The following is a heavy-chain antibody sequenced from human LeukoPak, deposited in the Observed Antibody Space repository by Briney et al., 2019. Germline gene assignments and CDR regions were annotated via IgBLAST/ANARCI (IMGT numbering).Heavy chain of an antibody. CDR1: GYTFTGYY. CDR2: INPNSGGT. J-gene: IGHJ4*02. CDR3: AREGARAAADY. Sequence: ASVKVSCKASGYTFTGYYMHWVRQAPGQGLEWMGWINPNSGGTNYAQEFQGRVTITRDTSASTAYMELSSLRSEDMAVYYCAREGARAAADYWGQGTLVTVSS. D-gene: IGHD6-13*01. V-gene: IGHV1-2*02.